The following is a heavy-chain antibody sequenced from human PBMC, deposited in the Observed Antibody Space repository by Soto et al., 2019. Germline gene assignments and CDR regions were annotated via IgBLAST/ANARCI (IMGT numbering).Heavy chain of an antibody. CDR2: IDWDDDK. CDR1: GFSLSTSGMC. D-gene: IGHD1-7*01. Sequence: GSGPTLVNPTQTLTLTCTFSGFSLSTSGMCVSWIRQPPGKALEWLARIDWDDDKYYSTSLKTRLTISKDTSKNQVVLTMTNMDPVDTATYYCARSTMRGPELYYYYYYMDVWGKGTTVTVSS. J-gene: IGHJ6*03. V-gene: IGHV2-70*11. CDR3: ARSTMRGPELYYYYYYMDV.